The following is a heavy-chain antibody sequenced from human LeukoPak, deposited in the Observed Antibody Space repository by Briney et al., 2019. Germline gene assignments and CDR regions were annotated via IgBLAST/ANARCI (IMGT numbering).Heavy chain of an antibody. CDR2: IYYSGST. D-gene: IGHD3-22*01. V-gene: IGHV4-30-4*08. Sequence: SETLSLTCTVSGGSISSGDYYWSWIRQPPGKGLEWIGYIYYSGSTYYNPSLKSRVTISVDTSKSQFSLKLSSVTAADTAVYYCARRPGGYYDSSGYYFHFDYWGQGTLVTVSS. J-gene: IGHJ4*02. CDR3: ARRPGGYYDSSGYYFHFDY. CDR1: GGSISSGDYY.